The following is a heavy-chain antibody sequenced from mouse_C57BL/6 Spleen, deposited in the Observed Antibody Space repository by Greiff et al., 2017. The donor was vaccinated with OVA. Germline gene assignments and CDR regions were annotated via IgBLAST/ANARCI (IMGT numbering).Heavy chain of an antibody. V-gene: IGHV1-55*01. CDR2: IYPGSGST. CDR3: ARSAYGREGFAY. Sequence: QVQLQQPGAELVKPGASVKMSCKASGYTFTSYWITWVKQRPGQGLEWIGDIYPGSGSTNYNEKFKSKATLTVDTSSSTAYMQLSSLTSEDSAVYYCARSAYGREGFAYWGQGTLVTVSA. D-gene: IGHD1-1*01. CDR1: GYTFTSYW. J-gene: IGHJ3*01.